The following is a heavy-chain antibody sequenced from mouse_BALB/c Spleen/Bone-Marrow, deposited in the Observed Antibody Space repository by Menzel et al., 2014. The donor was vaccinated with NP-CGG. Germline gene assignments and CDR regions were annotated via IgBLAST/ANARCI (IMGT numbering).Heavy chain of an antibody. CDR3: TRGDGNYWYFDV. J-gene: IGHJ1*01. CDR2: IYPGSGST. D-gene: IGHD2-1*01. Sequence: LQESGSELVRPGASVKLSCKASGYTFTSYWMHWVKQRHGQGLEWIGNIYPGSGSTNYDVKFKSKGKLTVDTSSSTAYMHLSSLTSEDSAVYYCTRGDGNYWYFDVWGAGTTVTVSS. CDR1: GYTFTSYW. V-gene: IGHV1S22*01.